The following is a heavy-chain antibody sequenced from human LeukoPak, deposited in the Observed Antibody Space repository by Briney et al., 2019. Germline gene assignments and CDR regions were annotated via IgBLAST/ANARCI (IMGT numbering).Heavy chain of an antibody. CDR1: GGSISHYH. Sequence: SETLSLTCTVSGGSISHYHWSWIRQPPGKGLEWIGNIYNSGSTNYSPSLKSRVTISVDTSKNQFSLKLSSVTAADTALYYCAKDIKWELLGVFDYWGQGTLVTVSS. CDR3: AKDIKWELLGVFDY. V-gene: IGHV4-59*01. D-gene: IGHD1-26*01. CDR2: IYNSGST. J-gene: IGHJ4*02.